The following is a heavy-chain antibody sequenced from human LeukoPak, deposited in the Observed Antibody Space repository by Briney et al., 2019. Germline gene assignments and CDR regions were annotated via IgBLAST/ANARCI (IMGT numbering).Heavy chain of an antibody. CDR3: ARGLEWLTYYYYYMDV. CDR1: GGSISSSGYY. Sequence: SETLSLTCTVSGGSISSSGYYWGWIRQPPGKGLEWIGSMYYSGSTHYNPSLKSRVTISVDTSKNQFSLKLSSVTAADTAVYYCARGLEWLTYYYYYMDVWGKGTTVTVSS. D-gene: IGHD5-12*01. V-gene: IGHV4-39*07. CDR2: MYYSGST. J-gene: IGHJ6*03.